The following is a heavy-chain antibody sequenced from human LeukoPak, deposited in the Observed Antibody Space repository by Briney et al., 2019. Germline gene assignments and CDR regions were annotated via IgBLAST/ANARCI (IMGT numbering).Heavy chain of an antibody. CDR1: GGSISDYY. CDR2: IYYTGDT. CDR3: VRSKSGTYGWFDP. J-gene: IGHJ5*02. V-gene: IGHV4-59*01. D-gene: IGHD4-17*01. Sequence: SETLSLTCTVSGGSISDYYWSWIRQPPGKGLEWIGFIYYTGDTMYNPSLKSRLTISVDTSKNQFSLKVSSVTAADTAVYYCVRSKSGTYGWFDPWGQGTLVTVSS.